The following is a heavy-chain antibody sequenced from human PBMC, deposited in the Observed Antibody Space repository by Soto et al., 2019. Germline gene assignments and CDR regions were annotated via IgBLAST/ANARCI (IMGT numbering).Heavy chain of an antibody. Sequence: SGPTLVNPTQTLTLTCTFSGFSLSTSGVGVGWIRQPPGKALEWLALIYWDDEKLYSPSLKSRVTTTQDTSKTQVVLTMTNVDPVDTATYFCARSGDSGKYYVWFDPWGQGTPVTVSS. V-gene: IGHV2-5*02. J-gene: IGHJ5*02. CDR2: IYWDDEK. CDR1: GFSLSTSGVG. CDR3: ARSGDSGKYYVWFDP. D-gene: IGHD1-26*01.